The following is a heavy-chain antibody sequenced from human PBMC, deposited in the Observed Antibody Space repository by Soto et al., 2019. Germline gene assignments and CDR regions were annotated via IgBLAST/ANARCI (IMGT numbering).Heavy chain of an antibody. Sequence: PGGSLRLSCAASGFTFSSYWMSWVRQAPGKGLEWVANIKQVGIEKYYVDSVKGRFTISRDNAKNSLYLQMNSLRAEDTAMYYCARFYYDSSGYLPSPYYYYYGMDVWGQGTTVTVSS. CDR1: GFTFSSYW. CDR3: ARFYYDSSGYLPSPYYYYYGMDV. CDR2: IKQVGIEK. J-gene: IGHJ6*02. V-gene: IGHV3-7*04. D-gene: IGHD3-22*01.